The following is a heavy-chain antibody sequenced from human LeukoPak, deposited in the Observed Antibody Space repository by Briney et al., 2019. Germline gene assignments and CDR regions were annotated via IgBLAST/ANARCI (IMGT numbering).Heavy chain of an antibody. CDR3: ARSPNYSPDY. CDR2: ISPDGSTT. Sequence: GGSLRLSCAASGFTVSSNYMSWVRQAPGKGLVWVSRISPDGSTTGYADSVKGRFTISRDNAKNTLYLQMNTLRAEDMAVYYCARSPNYSPDYWGQGTLVTVSS. J-gene: IGHJ4*02. D-gene: IGHD1-26*01. CDR1: GFTVSSNY. V-gene: IGHV3-74*01.